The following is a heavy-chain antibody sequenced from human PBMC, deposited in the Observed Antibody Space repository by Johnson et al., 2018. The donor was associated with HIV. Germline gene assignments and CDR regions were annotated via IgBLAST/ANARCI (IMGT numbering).Heavy chain of an antibody. D-gene: IGHD6-19*01. CDR1: GFTFSSYA. J-gene: IGHJ3*02. CDR3: ARDPQQWLDVGAFDI. CDR2: ISYDGSNK. V-gene: IGHV3-30*04. Sequence: QVQLVESGGGLVQPGRSLRLSCAASGFTFSSYAMHWVRQAPGKGLEWVAVISYDGSNKYYADSVKGRFTISRDNSKNTLYLQMNSLRAEDTAVYYCARDPQQWLDVGAFDIWGQGTMVTVSS.